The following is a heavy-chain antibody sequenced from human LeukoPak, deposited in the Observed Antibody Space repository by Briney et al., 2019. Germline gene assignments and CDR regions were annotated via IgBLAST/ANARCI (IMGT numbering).Heavy chain of an antibody. V-gene: IGHV3-74*01. CDR2: INMVGSHT. CDR1: VITFTNYW. D-gene: IGHD4-11*01. CDR3: ATDDYRGLGY. Sequence: QPGGSLRLSCTASVITFTNYWMHWVRQAPGKGLVWVSHINMVGSHTTYADSVKGRFTISRDNAKSTLYLQLNSLRAEDTAVYYCATDDYRGLGYWGQGTQVTVSS. J-gene: IGHJ4*02.